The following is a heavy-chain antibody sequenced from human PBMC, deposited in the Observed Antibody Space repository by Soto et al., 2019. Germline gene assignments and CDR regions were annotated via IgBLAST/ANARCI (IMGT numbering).Heavy chain of an antibody. D-gene: IGHD1-26*01. Sequence: PSATLSVTCAGYGVPFSGYYWSWIRQSPGKGLEWIGEINHSGNTNYNPSLKSRVTTLVDTSKNQFSLSLSSVTAADTAVYYCANLIVFHSSYYHDYWGHGTLVTVSS. CDR2: INHSGNT. V-gene: IGHV4-34*01. CDR1: GVPFSGYY. J-gene: IGHJ4*01. CDR3: ANLIVFHSSYYHDY.